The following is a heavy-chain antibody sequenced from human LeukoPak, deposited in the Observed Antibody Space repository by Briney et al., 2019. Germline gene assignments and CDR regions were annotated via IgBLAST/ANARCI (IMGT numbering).Heavy chain of an antibody. CDR2: IYSASST. D-gene: IGHD5-12*01. CDR3: ARLWDSGYDLSNWFDP. J-gene: IGHJ5*02. V-gene: IGHV3-53*01. Sequence: GGSLRLSCAASGFTVSSNYMSWVRQAPRKGLEWVSVIYSASSTYYADSIKGRFSISRDNAKNSLYLQMNSLRAEDTAVYYCARLWDSGYDLSNWFDPWGQGTLVTVSS. CDR1: GFTVSSNY.